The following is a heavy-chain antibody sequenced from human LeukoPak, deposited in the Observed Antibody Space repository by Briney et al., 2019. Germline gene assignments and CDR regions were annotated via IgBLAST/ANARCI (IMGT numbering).Heavy chain of an antibody. CDR2: ISSSSSYI. CDR1: GFTFSSYS. J-gene: IGHJ5*02. D-gene: IGHD6-13*01. Sequence: GSLRLSCAASGFTFSSYSMNWVRQAPGKGLEWVSSISSSSSYIYYADSVKGRFTISRDNAKNSLYLQMNSLRAEDTAVYYCARSDSSGWYGGFWFDPWGQGTLVTVSS. CDR3: ARSDSSGWYGGFWFDP. V-gene: IGHV3-21*01.